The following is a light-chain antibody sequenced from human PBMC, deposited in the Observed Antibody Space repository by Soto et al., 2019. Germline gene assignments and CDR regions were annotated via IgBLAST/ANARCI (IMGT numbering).Light chain of an antibody. J-gene: IGKJ1*01. V-gene: IGKV3-20*01. CDR3: QQYGSSGT. CDR1: QSISNN. Sequence: ETLMTQSPANLSLSPGETATLSCRARQSISNNLAWYQQKLGQAPRLLIYGASNRATGIPDRFSGSGSGTDFTLTISRLEPEDFAVYYCQQYGSSGTFGQGTKVDIK. CDR2: GAS.